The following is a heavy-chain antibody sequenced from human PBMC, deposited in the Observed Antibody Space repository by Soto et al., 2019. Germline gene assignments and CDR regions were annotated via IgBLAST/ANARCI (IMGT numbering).Heavy chain of an antibody. D-gene: IGHD2-2*01. Sequence: PGGSLRLSCAASGFTFSSYCMHWVRQAPGKGLVWVSRINSDGSSTSYADSVKGRFTISRDNAKNTLYLQMNSLRAEDTAVYYCARGVVPAAPVVYYGMDVWGQGTTVTVSS. CDR2: INSDGSST. CDR3: ARGVVPAAPVVYYGMDV. CDR1: GFTFSSYC. J-gene: IGHJ6*02. V-gene: IGHV3-74*01.